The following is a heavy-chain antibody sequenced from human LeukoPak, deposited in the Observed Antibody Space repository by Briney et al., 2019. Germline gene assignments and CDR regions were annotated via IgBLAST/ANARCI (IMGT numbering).Heavy chain of an antibody. D-gene: IGHD6-19*01. CDR1: GYTFTSYY. Sequence: ASVKVSCKASGYTFTSYYMHWVRQAPGQGLEWMGIINPSGGSTSYAQKFQGRVTMTRDMSTSTVYMELSSLRSEDTAVYYCARDNRLVRGLGAFGIWGQGTMVTVPS. J-gene: IGHJ3*02. V-gene: IGHV1-46*01. CDR3: ARDNRLVRGLGAFGI. CDR2: INPSGGST.